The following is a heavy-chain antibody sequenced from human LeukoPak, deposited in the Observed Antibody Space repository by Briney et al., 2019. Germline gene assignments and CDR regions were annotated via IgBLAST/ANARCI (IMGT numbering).Heavy chain of an antibody. CDR1: GFTVSSTF. Sequence: GGSLGLSCAASGFTVSSTFMSWVRQAPGKGLEWVSAIYSGGNTYYADSVKGRFTISRDNSKNTLYLQMNSLRADDTAVYYCAKDRVGSSGWYPYYFDSWGQGTLVTVSS. CDR2: IYSGGNT. D-gene: IGHD6-13*01. J-gene: IGHJ4*02. V-gene: IGHV3-53*01. CDR3: AKDRVGSSGWYPYYFDS.